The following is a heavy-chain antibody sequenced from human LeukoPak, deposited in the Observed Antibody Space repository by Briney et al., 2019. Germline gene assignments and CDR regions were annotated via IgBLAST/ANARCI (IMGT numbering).Heavy chain of an antibody. Sequence: SETLSLTCAVYGGSFSGYYWSCIRQPPEKGLKWIGEINHSGSTNYNPSLKSRVTISLDTSKNQFSLKLSSVTAADTAVYYCARRDAVSSDWYRSPPAFDIWGQGTMVTVSS. CDR3: ARRDAVSSDWYRSPPAFDI. CDR1: GGSFSGYY. D-gene: IGHD6-19*01. CDR2: INHSGST. V-gene: IGHV4-34*01. J-gene: IGHJ3*02.